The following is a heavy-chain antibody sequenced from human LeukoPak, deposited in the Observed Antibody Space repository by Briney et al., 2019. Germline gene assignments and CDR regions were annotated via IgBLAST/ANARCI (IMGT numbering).Heavy chain of an antibody. CDR3: AREGYCSSTSCFGIRGMDV. J-gene: IGHJ6*02. V-gene: IGHV1-18*04. Sequence: GASVKVSCKASGYTFTGYYMHWVRQAPGQGLEWMGWISAYNGNTNYAQKLQGRVTMTTDTSTSTAYMELRSLRSDDTAVYYCAREGYCSSTSCFGIRGMDVWGQGTTVTVSS. CDR2: ISAYNGNT. CDR1: GYTFTGYY. D-gene: IGHD2-2*01.